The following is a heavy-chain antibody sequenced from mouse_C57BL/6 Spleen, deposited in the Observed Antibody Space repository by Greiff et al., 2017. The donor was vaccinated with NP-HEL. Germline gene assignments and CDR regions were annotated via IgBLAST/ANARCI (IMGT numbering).Heavy chain of an antibody. CDR2: IYPSDSET. V-gene: IGHV1-61*01. CDR3: ASDYGSSHWYFDV. J-gene: IGHJ1*03. CDR1: GYTFTSYW. D-gene: IGHD1-1*01. Sequence: VQLQQPGAELVRPGSSVKLSCKASGYTFTSYWLDWVKQRPGQGLEWIGNIYPSDSETHYNQKFKEKATLTVDKSSSTAYMQLSSLTSEDSAVYYCASDYGSSHWYFDVWGTGTTVTVSS.